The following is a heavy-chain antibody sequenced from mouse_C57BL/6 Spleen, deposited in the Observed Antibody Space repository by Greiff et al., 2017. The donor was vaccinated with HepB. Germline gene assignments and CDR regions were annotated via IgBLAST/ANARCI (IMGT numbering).Heavy chain of an antibody. J-gene: IGHJ3*01. CDR1: GFTFSSYA. CDR3: ARGVYYGSSPFAY. Sequence: DVMLVESGGGLVKPGGSLKLSCAASGFTFSSYAMSWVRQTPEKRLEWVATISDGGSYTYYPDNVKGRFTISRDNAKNNLYLQMSHLKSEDTAMYYCARGVYYGSSPFAYWGQGTLVTVSA. D-gene: IGHD1-1*01. CDR2: ISDGGSYT. V-gene: IGHV5-4*03.